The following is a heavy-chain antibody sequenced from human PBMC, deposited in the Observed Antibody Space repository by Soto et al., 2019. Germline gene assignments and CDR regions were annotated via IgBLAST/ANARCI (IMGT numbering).Heavy chain of an antibody. J-gene: IGHJ4*02. D-gene: IGHD3-22*01. CDR2: IYSGGST. CDR1: WFTVNSNY. CDR3: ARGDYYDSSGSPMYYFDY. Sequence: GSLRLSCAASWFTVNSNYMSWVRQAPGKGLEWVSVIYSGGSTYYADSVKGRFTISRDNSKNTLYLQMNSLRAEDTAVYYCARGDYYDSSGSPMYYFDYWGQGTLVTVSS. V-gene: IGHV3-66*01.